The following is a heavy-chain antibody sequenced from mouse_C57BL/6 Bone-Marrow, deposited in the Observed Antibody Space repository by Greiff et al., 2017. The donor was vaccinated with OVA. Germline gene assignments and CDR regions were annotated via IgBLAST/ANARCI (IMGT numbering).Heavy chain of an antibody. J-gene: IGHJ2*01. CDR2: IYPGDGDT. CDR3: ARALYRNYNY. D-gene: IGHD2-5*01. CDR1: GYAFSSSW. V-gene: IGHV1-82*01. Sequence: QVQLKESGPELVKPGASVKISCKASGYAFSSSWMNWVKQRPGKGLEWIGRIYPGDGDTNYNGKFKGKATLTADKSSSTAYMQLSSLTSEDSAVYFCARALYRNYNYWGQGTTLTVSS.